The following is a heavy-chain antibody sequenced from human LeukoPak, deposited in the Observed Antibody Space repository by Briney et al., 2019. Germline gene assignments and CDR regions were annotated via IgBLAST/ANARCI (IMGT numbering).Heavy chain of an antibody. J-gene: IGHJ5*02. CDR3: ARSLVPFDP. Sequence: PSETLSLTCAVSGYSISSGYYWGWIRQPPGKGLEWIGSIYHSGSTYYNPSLKSRVTISVDTSKNQFSLKLSSVTAADTAVYYCARSLVPFDPWGQGTLVTVSS. V-gene: IGHV4-38-2*01. CDR1: GYSISSGYY. CDR2: IYHSGST.